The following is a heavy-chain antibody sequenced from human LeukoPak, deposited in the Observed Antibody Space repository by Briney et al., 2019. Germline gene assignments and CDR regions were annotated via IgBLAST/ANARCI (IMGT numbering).Heavy chain of an antibody. CDR2: IWYDGSNK. D-gene: IGHD3-22*01. CDR3: ARGGNYDSRLDY. Sequence: GGSLRLSCAASGFTFSSYGMHWVRQAPGKGLEWVAVIWYDGSNKYYADSVKGRFTISRVNSKNTLYLQMNSLRAEDTAVYYCARGGNYDSRLDYWGQGTLVTVSS. J-gene: IGHJ4*02. V-gene: IGHV3-33*01. CDR1: GFTFSSYG.